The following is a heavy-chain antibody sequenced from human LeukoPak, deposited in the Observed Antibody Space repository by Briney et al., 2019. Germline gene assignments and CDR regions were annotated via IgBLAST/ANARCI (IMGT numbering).Heavy chain of an antibody. CDR3: ASNPRGDSWTFDY. D-gene: IGHD3/OR15-3a*01. Sequence: ASVKVSCKASGYTLSSYGVNWVRQAPGQGLEWMGWISIYNGNTEYAQILQGRVTMTTDTSTSTVYMELTSLRSDDTAVYYCASNPRGDSWTFDYWGQGTLVTVFS. V-gene: IGHV1-18*04. CDR1: GYTLSSYG. J-gene: IGHJ4*02. CDR2: ISIYNGNT.